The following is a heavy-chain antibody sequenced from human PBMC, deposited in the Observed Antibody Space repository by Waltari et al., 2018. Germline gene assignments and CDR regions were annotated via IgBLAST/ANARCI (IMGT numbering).Heavy chain of an antibody. CDR2: ISSSSSYI. CDR3: ARDLAIAAAGMYYFDY. D-gene: IGHD6-13*01. J-gene: IGHJ4*02. V-gene: IGHV3-21*01. CDR1: GFTFSSYS. Sequence: EVQLVESGGGLVKPGGSLRLSCAASGFTFSSYSINWVRQAPGKGLGWVSSISSSSSYIYYADSGKGRFTISRDNAKNSLYLQMNSLRAEETAVYYCARDLAIAAAGMYYFDYWGQGTLVTVSS.